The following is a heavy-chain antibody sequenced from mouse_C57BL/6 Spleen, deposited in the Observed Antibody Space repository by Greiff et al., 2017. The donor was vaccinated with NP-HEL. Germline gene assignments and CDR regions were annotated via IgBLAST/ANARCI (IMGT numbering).Heavy chain of an antibody. Sequence: EVQLQQSGPELVKPGASVKIPCKASGYTFTDYNMDWVKQSHGKSLEWIGDINPNNGGTIYNQKFKGKATLTVDKSSSTAYMELRSLTSEDTAVYYCARGYGSSGWFAYWGQGTLVTVSA. D-gene: IGHD1-1*01. CDR3: ARGYGSSGWFAY. V-gene: IGHV1-18*01. CDR2: INPNNGGT. J-gene: IGHJ3*01. CDR1: GYTFTDYN.